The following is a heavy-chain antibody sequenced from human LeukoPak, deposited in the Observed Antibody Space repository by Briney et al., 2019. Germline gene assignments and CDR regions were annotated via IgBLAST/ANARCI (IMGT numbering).Heavy chain of an antibody. CDR2: ISYDGSNK. V-gene: IGHV3-30*18. CDR1: GFTLSSYG. CDR3: AKDRTNEPYFDY. J-gene: IGHJ4*02. Sequence: GGSLRLSCAASGFTLSSYGMHWVRQAPGKGLEWVAVISYDGSNKYYADSVKGRFTISRDNSKNTLYLQMNSLRAEDTAVYYCAKDRTNEPYFDYWGQGTLVTVSS.